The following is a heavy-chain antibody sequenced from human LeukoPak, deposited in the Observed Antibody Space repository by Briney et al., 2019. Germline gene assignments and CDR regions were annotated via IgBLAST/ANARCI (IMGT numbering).Heavy chain of an antibody. CDR3: ARLLYYDSSSNAFDI. CDR2: IYPGDSDT. CDR1: GNSFTSYW. D-gene: IGHD3-22*01. J-gene: IGHJ3*02. V-gene: IGHV5-51*01. Sequence: GESLQISWQGSGNSFTSYWIGWVRQMPGKGLEWMGIIYPGDSDTRYSPSFQGQVTISADKSISTAYLQWSSLKASDTAMYYCARLLYYDSSSNAFDIWGQGTMVTVSS.